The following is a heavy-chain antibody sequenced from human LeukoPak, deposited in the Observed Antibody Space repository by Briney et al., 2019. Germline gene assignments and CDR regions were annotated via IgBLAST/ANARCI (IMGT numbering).Heavy chain of an antibody. J-gene: IGHJ3*02. Sequence: SETLSLTCTVSDDSISIYYWSWIRQPPGKGLEWIGYIYYSGSTNCNPSLKSRVTISVDTSKNQFSLKLSSVTAADTAVYYCAGGWIQPGAFDIWGQGTMVTVSS. CDR1: DDSISIYY. D-gene: IGHD5-18*01. CDR3: AGGWIQPGAFDI. V-gene: IGHV4-59*01. CDR2: IYYSGST.